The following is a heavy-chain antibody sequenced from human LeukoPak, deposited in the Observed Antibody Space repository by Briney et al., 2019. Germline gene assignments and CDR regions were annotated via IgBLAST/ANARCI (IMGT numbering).Heavy chain of an antibody. D-gene: IGHD2-21*02. CDR3: VREGNELLSKNFDY. J-gene: IGHJ4*02. V-gene: IGHV1-2*02. CDR1: GCTFTCYY. Sequence: SVKVSFKASGCTFTCYYIHWVRQAPGQGREGMGYINPHRGGTNSPQKFQGRVTMTTDTSISAAYMELSSLISDDTAMYYCVREGNELLSKNFDYWGQGTLVTVSS. CDR2: INPHRGGT.